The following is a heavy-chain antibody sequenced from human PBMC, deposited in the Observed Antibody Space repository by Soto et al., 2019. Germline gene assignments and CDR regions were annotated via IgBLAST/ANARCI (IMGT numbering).Heavy chain of an antibody. CDR3: ARANRGKVAATLAFDI. V-gene: IGHV3-21*01. CDR2: ISSSSSYI. J-gene: IGHJ3*02. CDR1: GFTFSSYS. Sequence: GGSLRLSCAASGFTFSSYSMNWVRQAPGKGLEWVSSISSSSSYIYYADSVKGRFTISRDNAKNSLYLQMNSLRAEDTAVFYCARANRGKVAATLAFDIWGQGTVVTVSS. D-gene: IGHD2-15*01.